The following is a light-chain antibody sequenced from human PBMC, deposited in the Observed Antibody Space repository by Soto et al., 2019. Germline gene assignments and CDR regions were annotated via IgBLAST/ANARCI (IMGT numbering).Light chain of an antibody. J-gene: IGKJ4*01. CDR3: QQYNNWPLT. Sequence: IVMAQSHATLSVSPGEGATLSCRASQIVNSHLAWYQQTPGQAPRLLIYGASTRATGIPARFSGSGSGTEFTLTISSLQSEDFAVYYCQQYNNWPLTFGGGTKVDIK. CDR1: QIVNSH. CDR2: GAS. V-gene: IGKV3-15*01.